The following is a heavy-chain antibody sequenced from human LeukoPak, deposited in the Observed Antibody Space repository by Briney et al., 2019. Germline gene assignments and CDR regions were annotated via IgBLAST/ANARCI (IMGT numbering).Heavy chain of an antibody. CDR1: GFTFSSYG. CDR2: IWYDGSNK. Sequence: GGSLRLSCAASGFTFSSYGMHWVRQAPVKGLEWVAVIWYDGSNKYYADSVKGRFTISRDNSKNTLYLQMNSLRAEDTAVYYCARDGETIVGATTFCDYWGQGTLVTVSS. D-gene: IGHD1-26*01. V-gene: IGHV3-33*01. CDR3: ARDGETIVGATTFCDY. J-gene: IGHJ4*02.